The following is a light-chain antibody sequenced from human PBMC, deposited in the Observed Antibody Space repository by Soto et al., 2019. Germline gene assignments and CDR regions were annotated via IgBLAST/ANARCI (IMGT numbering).Light chain of an antibody. CDR1: SSNIGAGYD. CDR2: GNS. V-gene: IGLV1-40*01. CDR3: QSYDSSLFYV. Sequence: QSVLTQPPSVSGAPGQRVTISCTGSSSNIGAGYDVHWYQQLPGTAPKLLIYGNSNRLSGVPDRFSGSKSGTSASLAITGLQAEDEADYYCQSYDSSLFYVFGTGTKVTVL. J-gene: IGLJ1*01.